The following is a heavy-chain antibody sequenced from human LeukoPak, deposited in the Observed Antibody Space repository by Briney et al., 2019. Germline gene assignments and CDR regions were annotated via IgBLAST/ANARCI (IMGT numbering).Heavy chain of an antibody. CDR2: INHSGST. D-gene: IGHD2-15*01. CDR3: ARAASRDFDL. J-gene: IGHJ2*01. CDR1: GGSFSGYY. V-gene: IGHV4-34*01. Sequence: SETLSLTCAVYGGSFSGYYWSWIRQPPGKGLEWIGEINHSGSTNYNPSLKSRVTISVDTSKNQFSLKLSSVTAADTAVYYCARAASRDFDLWAVAPWPLSPQ.